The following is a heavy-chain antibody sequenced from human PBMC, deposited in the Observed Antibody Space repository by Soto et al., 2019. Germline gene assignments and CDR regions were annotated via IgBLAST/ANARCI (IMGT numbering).Heavy chain of an antibody. J-gene: IGHJ6*02. CDR2: ISSNGGST. D-gene: IGHD3-9*01. CDR3: VNGGEVLRYFDWLSPDYYYGMDV. V-gene: IGHV3-64D*06. CDR1: GFTFSSYA. Sequence: GGSLRLSCSASGFTFSSYAMHWVRQAPGKGLEYVSAISSNGGSTYYADSVKGRFTISRDNSKNTLYLQMSSLRAEDTAVYYCVNGGEVLRYFDWLSPDYYYGMDVWGQGTTVTVSS.